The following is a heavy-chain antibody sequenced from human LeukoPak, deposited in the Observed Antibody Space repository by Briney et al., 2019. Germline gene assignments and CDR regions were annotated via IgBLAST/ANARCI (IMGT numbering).Heavy chain of an antibody. J-gene: IGHJ4*02. CDR3: ARAYRAHQTFHSYHYFDY. V-gene: IGHV4-34*01. CDR2: IHQSGST. Sequence: SETLSLTCAVYGGSSSNYYWNWIRQSHGKGLEWIGGIHQSGSTKYNPSLKSRVTISGDTSKNQFSLRLNSVTAADTAVYFCARAYRAHQTFHSYHYFDYWGQGTLVTVSS. D-gene: IGHD5-18*01. CDR1: GGSSSNYY.